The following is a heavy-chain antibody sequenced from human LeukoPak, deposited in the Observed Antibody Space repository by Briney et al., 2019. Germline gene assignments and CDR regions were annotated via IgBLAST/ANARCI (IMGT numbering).Heavy chain of an antibody. CDR3: ARWHYDILTGYYNVPYYYYMDV. J-gene: IGHJ6*03. CDR1: GYSISSYY. V-gene: IGHV4-59*01. CDR2: IYYSGST. D-gene: IGHD3-9*01. Sequence: SETLSLTCAVSGYSISSYYWSWIRQPPGKGLGWIGYIYYSGSTNYNPSLKSRVTISVDTSKNQFSLKLSSVTAADTAVYYCARWHYDILTGYYNVPYYYYMDVWGKGTTVTVSS.